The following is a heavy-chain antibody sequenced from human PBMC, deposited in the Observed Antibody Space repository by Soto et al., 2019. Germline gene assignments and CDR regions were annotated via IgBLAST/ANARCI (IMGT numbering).Heavy chain of an antibody. CDR2: ISAYNGNT. J-gene: IGHJ4*02. Sequence: ASVKVSCKASGYTFTSYGISWVRQAPGQGLEWMGWISAYNGNTNYAQKLQGRVTITTDASTSTAYMELSSLRSEDTAVYYCATTGSGENYWGQGTLVTVSS. D-gene: IGHD2-15*01. CDR3: ATTGSGENY. V-gene: IGHV1-18*01. CDR1: GYTFTSYG.